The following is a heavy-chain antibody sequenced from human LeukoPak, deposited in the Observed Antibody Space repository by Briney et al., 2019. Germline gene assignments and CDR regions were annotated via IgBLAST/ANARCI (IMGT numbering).Heavy chain of an antibody. Sequence: SETLSLTCTVSGGSISSYYWSWIRQPPGKGLEWIGYIYHSGSTYYNPSLKSRVTISVDRSKNQFSLKLSSVTAADTAVYYCARGGEGYSYGYPSDYNWFDPWGQGTLVTVSS. CDR1: GGSISSYY. J-gene: IGHJ5*02. CDR3: ARGGEGYSYGYPSDYNWFDP. D-gene: IGHD5-18*01. CDR2: IYHSGST. V-gene: IGHV4-59*12.